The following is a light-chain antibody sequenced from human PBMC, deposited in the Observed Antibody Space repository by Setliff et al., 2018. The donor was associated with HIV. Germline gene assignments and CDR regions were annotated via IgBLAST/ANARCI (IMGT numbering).Light chain of an antibody. J-gene: IGLJ1*01. CDR3: SSYAITNTLP. CDR1: SRDVGGYNY. CDR2: EVR. V-gene: IGLV2-14*01. Sequence: QSVLTQPASVSGSPGQSITISCTGTSRDVGGYNYVSWYQQHPGKAPKLIIYEVRKRPSGVSNRFSGSKSGNTASLTISRLQTEDEADYYCSSYAITNTLPLGTGTNGTGL.